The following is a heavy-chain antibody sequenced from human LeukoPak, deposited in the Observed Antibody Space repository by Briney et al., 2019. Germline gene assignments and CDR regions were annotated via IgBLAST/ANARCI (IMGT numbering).Heavy chain of an antibody. CDR2: ISGSGGST. J-gene: IGHJ4*02. CDR1: GFTFSSYG. D-gene: IGHD5-18*01. Sequence: GGSLRLSCAASGFTFSSYGMSWVRQAPGKGLEWVSAISGSGGSTYYADSVKGRFTISRDNSKNTLYLQMNSLRAEDTAVYYCARDPGYNYGFDYWGQGTLVTVSS. V-gene: IGHV3-23*01. CDR3: ARDPGYNYGFDY.